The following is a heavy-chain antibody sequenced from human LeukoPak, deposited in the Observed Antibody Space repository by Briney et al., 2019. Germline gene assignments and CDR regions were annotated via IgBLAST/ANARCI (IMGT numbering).Heavy chain of an antibody. CDR3: ASYYSPMSFDY. CDR1: GGSINNITYY. V-gene: IGHV4-39*01. CDR2: IYYTGSA. D-gene: IGHD2/OR15-2a*01. Sequence: SETLSLTCSVSGGSINNITYYWGWIRQPPGKGLEWIGNIYYTGSADYNPSLKSRVTISVDTSRNQFSLKLRSVTAADTAMYYCASYYSPMSFDYWGQGTLVTVSS. J-gene: IGHJ4*02.